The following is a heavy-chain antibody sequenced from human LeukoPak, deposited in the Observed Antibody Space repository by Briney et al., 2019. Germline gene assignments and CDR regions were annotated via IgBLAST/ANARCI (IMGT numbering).Heavy chain of an antibody. CDR2: IKQDESEK. D-gene: IGHD2-15*01. Sequence: GDSLTLLCAACGFILSGYWMRWLRQAAGKGLEGVATIKQDESEKAYVDSVEGRFTSSRDNAKSSLSLQMDSLRAEDTAVYFCARFGLDAAIDYWGQGTLITVSS. CDR1: GFILSGYW. J-gene: IGHJ4*02. V-gene: IGHV3-7*01. CDR3: ARFGLDAAIDY.